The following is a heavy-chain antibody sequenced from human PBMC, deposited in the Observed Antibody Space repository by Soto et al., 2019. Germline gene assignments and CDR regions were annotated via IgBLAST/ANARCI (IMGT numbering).Heavy chain of an antibody. Sequence: GASVKVSCKASGGTFSSYAISWVRQAPGQGLEWMGGIIPIFGTANYAQKFQGRVTITADESTSTAYMELSSLRSEDTAVYYCARDPEEAARPAGGYYYYYGMDVWGQGTTVTVSS. J-gene: IGHJ6*02. CDR2: IIPIFGTA. CDR1: GGTFSSYA. D-gene: IGHD6-6*01. CDR3: ARDPEEAARPAGGYYYYYGMDV. V-gene: IGHV1-69*13.